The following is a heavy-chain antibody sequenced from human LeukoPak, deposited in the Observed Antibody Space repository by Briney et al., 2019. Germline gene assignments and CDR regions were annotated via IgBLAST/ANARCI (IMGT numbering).Heavy chain of an antibody. CDR3: AKNGYKRHNTIFGVVTAYYYYMDV. D-gene: IGHD3-3*01. Sequence: PGGSLRLSCAASGFTFSSYGMHWVRQAPGKGLEWVAFIRYDGSNKYYADSVKGRFTISRDNSKNTLYLQMNSLRAEDTAVYYCAKNGYKRHNTIFGVVTAYYYYMDVWGKGTTVTVSS. J-gene: IGHJ6*03. CDR1: GFTFSSYG. CDR2: IRYDGSNK. V-gene: IGHV3-30*02.